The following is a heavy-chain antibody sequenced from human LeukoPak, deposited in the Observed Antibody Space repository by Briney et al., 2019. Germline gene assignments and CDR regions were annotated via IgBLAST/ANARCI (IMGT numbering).Heavy chain of an antibody. CDR3: ASTNWFDP. CDR1: GFTFSNYS. CDR2: IKQDGSEQ. V-gene: IGHV3-7*01. J-gene: IGHJ5*02. Sequence: GGSLRLSCAASGFTFSNYSMNWVRQAPGKGLEWVANIKQDGSEQYYVDSVKGRFTISRDNAKNSLYLQMNSLRAEDTAVYYCASTNWFDPWGQGTLVTVSS.